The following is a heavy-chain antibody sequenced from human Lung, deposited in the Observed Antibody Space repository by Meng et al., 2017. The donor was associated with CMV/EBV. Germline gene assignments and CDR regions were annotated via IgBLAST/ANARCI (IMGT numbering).Heavy chain of an antibody. CDR1: GYTFGSYG. CDR3: ASGTPGRSYCDY. D-gene: IGHD2-15*01. J-gene: IGHJ4*02. CDR2: FVNYVDT. Sequence: QVQLLRSGAQVTNPAASVKVSCKASGYTFGSYGIRWVRQAPGQGLEWMGWFVNYVDTYPAPKFQGRVTMTTDTHTNTAFMELRSLTSDDTAVYYCASGTPGRSYCDYWGQGTLVTVSS. V-gene: IGHV1-18*01.